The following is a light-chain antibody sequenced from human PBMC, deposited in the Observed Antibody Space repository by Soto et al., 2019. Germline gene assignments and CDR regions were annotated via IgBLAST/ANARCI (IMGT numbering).Light chain of an antibody. CDR3: QQRSNWPST. CDR2: DAS. Sequence: DIVLPQSPATLSLSPGERAALSCRASQSVSSSLAWYQQKPVQAPMLLIYDASKRAPGIPARFTGSGSGTDFTRTISSLEPEDFAVYFCQQRSNWPSTFGGGTKVEI. CDR1: QSVSSS. J-gene: IGKJ4*01. V-gene: IGKV3-11*01.